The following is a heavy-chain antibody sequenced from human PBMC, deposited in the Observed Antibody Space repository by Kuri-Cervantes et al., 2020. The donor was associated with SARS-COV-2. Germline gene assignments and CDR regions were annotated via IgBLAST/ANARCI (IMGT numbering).Heavy chain of an antibody. Sequence: LSLTCAASGFTFSGHWIHWVRQAPGKGLVWVSRINPDGSYTNNADSVKGRFTLSRDNAKNMLFLQMNSLRAEDTAVYYCVRDGDHWNFDYWGQGTRVNVSS. CDR2: INPDGSYT. D-gene: IGHD1-1*01. CDR3: VRDGDHWNFDY. CDR1: GFTFSGHW. V-gene: IGHV3-74*01. J-gene: IGHJ4*02.